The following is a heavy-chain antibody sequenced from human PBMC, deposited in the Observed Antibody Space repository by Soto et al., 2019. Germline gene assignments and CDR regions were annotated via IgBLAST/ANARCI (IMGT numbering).Heavy chain of an antibody. D-gene: IGHD3-10*01. V-gene: IGHV3-21*01. CDR2: ISSSISYI. CDR3: ARGRSEDHRRLGRFGP. Sequence: GSLILSCAAARFTCRSDSMNWVRHAPGTGLKLLSSISSSISYIYYADSVKGRFTMSRDNAKKSLYLQMNIRRSEATAVYYFARGRSEDHRRLGRFGPWGQG. CDR1: RFTCRSDS. J-gene: IGHJ5*02.